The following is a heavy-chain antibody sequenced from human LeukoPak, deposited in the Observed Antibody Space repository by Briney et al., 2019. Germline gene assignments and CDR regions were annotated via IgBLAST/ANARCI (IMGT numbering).Heavy chain of an antibody. Sequence: SETLSLTCTVSGGSISSYYWSWIRQPPGKGLEWIGYIYYSGSTNYNPSLKSRVTVSVDTSKNQFSLKLSSVTAADTAVYYCARVTWGSGEALWGQGTLVTVSS. CDR2: IYYSGST. CDR3: ARVTWGSGEAL. D-gene: IGHD6-19*01. J-gene: IGHJ4*02. CDR1: GGSISSYY. V-gene: IGHV4-59*01.